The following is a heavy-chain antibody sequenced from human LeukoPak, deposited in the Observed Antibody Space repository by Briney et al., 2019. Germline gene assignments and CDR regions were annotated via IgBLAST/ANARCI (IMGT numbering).Heavy chain of an antibody. CDR2: ISGSASST. J-gene: IGHJ4*02. Sequence: GGSLRLSCAASGFTFSSYAMSWVRQAPGKGLEWVSAISGSASSTYYADSVKGRFTISRDNSKNTLYLQMNSLRAEDTAVYYCAREDTMVWGVIITRGFDYWGQGTLVTVSS. CDR3: AREDTMVWGVIITRGFDY. V-gene: IGHV3-23*01. CDR1: GFTFSSYA. D-gene: IGHD3-10*01.